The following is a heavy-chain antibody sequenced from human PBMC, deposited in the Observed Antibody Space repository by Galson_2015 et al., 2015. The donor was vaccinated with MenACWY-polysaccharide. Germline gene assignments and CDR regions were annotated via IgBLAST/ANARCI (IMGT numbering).Heavy chain of an antibody. CDR2: SGTGGGL. V-gene: IGHV3-23*01. J-gene: IGHJ4*02. CDR1: GFSFSAYG. D-gene: IGHD6-13*01. Sequence: CAASGFSFSAYGMSWVRQAPGRGLEWVSGSGTGGGLYYADSVKGRFTVSRDNSKNTLYLQMNNLRAEDTAVYHCAKVGPRSSWTLGLDYWGQGTLVIVSS. CDR3: AKVGPRSSWTLGLDY.